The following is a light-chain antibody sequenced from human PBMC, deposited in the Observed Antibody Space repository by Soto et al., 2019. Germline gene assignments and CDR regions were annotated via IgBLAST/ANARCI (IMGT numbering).Light chain of an antibody. V-gene: IGKV3-20*01. CDR3: QHYGTSMWT. CDR1: QSVSSSS. CDR2: DTS. J-gene: IGKJ1*01. Sequence: EIVLTQSPGTLSLSPGERATLSCRASQSVSSSSLSWYQQKLGQAPRLLIYDTSSRATDIPDRFSGSGSGTDFSLTISRLEPEDFTVYYCQHYGTSMWTFGQGTTVEIK.